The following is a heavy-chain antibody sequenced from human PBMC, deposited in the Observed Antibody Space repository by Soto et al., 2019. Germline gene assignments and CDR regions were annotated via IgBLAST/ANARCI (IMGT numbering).Heavy chain of an antibody. J-gene: IGHJ5*02. Sequence: PSETLSLTCTVSGGSISSGGYYWSWIRQHPGKGLEWIGYIYYSGSTYYNPSLKSRVTISVDTSKNQFSLKLSSVTAADTAVYYCARGGVVGYCSSTSCPEGNWFDPWGQGTLVTVSS. CDR2: IYYSGST. CDR3: ARGGVVGYCSSTSCPEGNWFDP. V-gene: IGHV4-31*03. CDR1: GGSISSGGYY. D-gene: IGHD2-2*01.